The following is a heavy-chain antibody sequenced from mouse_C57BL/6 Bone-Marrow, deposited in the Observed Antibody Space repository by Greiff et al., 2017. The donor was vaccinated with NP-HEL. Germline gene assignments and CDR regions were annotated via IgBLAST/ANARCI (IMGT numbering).Heavy chain of an antibody. Sequence: QVQLQQPGAELVKPGASVKLSCKASGYTFTSYWMHWVKQRPGRGLEWIGRIDPNSGGTKYNAKFKSKATLNVDKPSSTAYMQLSSLTSEDSAVYYCANGYDGGPEFAYWGQGTLVTVSA. CDR3: ANGYDGGPEFAY. V-gene: IGHV1-72*01. CDR2: IDPNSGGT. CDR1: GYTFTSYW. J-gene: IGHJ3*01. D-gene: IGHD2-2*01.